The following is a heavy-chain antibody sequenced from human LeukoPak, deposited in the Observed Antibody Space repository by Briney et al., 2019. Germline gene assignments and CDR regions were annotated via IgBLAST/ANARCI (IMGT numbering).Heavy chain of an antibody. CDR3: AKDLAYYYDSSGPFDY. CDR2: ISGSGGST. V-gene: IGHV3-23*01. Sequence: GGSLRLSCAASGFTFSGYAMSWVRQAPGKGLEWVSAISGSGGSTYYADSVKGRFTISRDNSKNTLYLQMNSLRAEDTAVYYCAKDLAYYYDSSGPFDYWGQGTLVTVSS. D-gene: IGHD3-22*01. CDR1: GFTFSGYA. J-gene: IGHJ4*02.